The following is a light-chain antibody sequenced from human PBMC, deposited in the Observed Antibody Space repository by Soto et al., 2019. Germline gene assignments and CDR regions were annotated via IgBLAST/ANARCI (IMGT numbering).Light chain of an antibody. CDR3: QQRSNWLWT. CDR2: DAS. V-gene: IGKV3-11*01. Sequence: EIVLTQSPATLSLSPGERATLSCRASQSVSSYLAWYQQKPGQAPRLLIYDASNRATGIPARFSGSGSGTDFTLTIFSLEPEDFAVYYCQQRSNWLWTFGQGTKVDIK. J-gene: IGKJ1*01. CDR1: QSVSSY.